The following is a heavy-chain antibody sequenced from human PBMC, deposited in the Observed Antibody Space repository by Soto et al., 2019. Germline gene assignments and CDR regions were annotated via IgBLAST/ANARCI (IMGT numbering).Heavy chain of an antibody. CDR1: GDSFSRYS. J-gene: IGHJ4*02. V-gene: IGHV1-69*02. D-gene: IGHD1-26*01. CDR3: ARVAWAKYYFDF. CDR2: IIPIPDIA. Sequence: QVQLVQSGAEVKKPGSSVKVSCKASGDSFSRYSISWVRQAPGQGLEWMGRIIPIPDIAEYAQKFQGRVTITVDKSTSTAYMELSGLRSEDTAVYYRARVAWAKYYFDFWGQGTPVTVSS.